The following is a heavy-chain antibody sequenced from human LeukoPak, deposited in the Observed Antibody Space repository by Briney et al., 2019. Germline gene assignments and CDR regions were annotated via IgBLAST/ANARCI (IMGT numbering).Heavy chain of an antibody. CDR3: ARAVLRYFDWVDYYYYYMDV. Sequence: SETLSLTCTVSGGSISSYYWSWIRQPPGKGLEWIGYIYYSGSTNYNPSLKSRVTISVDTSKNQFSLKLSSVTAADTAVYYCARAVLRYFDWVDYYYYYMDVWGKGTTVTVSS. D-gene: IGHD3-9*01. V-gene: IGHV4-59*01. J-gene: IGHJ6*03. CDR1: GGSISSYY. CDR2: IYYSGST.